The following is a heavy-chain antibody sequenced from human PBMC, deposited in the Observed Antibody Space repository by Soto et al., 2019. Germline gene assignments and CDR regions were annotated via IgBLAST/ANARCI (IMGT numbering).Heavy chain of an antibody. Sequence: QVQLQESGPGLVKPSQTLSLTCTVSGGSISSGGYYWSWIRQHPGKGLEWIGYIYYSGSTYYNQSLKSRVTISVDTSKNQFSLQLSSVTAADTAVYYCARGVALGGYSYYDGMDVWGQGTTVTVSS. CDR1: GGSISSGGYY. D-gene: IGHD5-18*01. CDR3: ARGVALGGYSYYDGMDV. V-gene: IGHV4-31*03. CDR2: IYYSGST. J-gene: IGHJ6*02.